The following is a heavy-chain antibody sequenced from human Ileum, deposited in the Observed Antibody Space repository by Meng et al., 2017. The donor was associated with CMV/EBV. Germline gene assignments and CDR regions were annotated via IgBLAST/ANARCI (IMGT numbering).Heavy chain of an antibody. Sequence: QVQLLPSGTEAKQPGSSVKGSCKASGKTFTDSYIHWVRQAPGQGLEWMGWINSQSGDTHYKIKFHGRVTLTRDTSIGTFYMELNWLTSDDTAVYYCTRDGTSATNERGYGYWGQGTLVTVSS. D-gene: IGHD2-8*01. V-gene: IGHV1-2*02. CDR1: GKTFTDSY. J-gene: IGHJ4*02. CDR3: TRDGTSATNERGYGY. CDR2: INSQSGDT.